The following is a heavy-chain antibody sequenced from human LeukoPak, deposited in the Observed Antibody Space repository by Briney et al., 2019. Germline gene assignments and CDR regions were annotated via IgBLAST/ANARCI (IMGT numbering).Heavy chain of an antibody. CDR2: INPSGGST. V-gene: IGHV1-46*01. J-gene: IGHJ6*03. D-gene: IGHD5-18*01. CDR1: GYTFTSYY. Sequence: ASVKVSCKASGYTFTSYYMHWVRQAPGQGLEWMGIINPSGGSTSYAQKFQGRVTMTRDMSTSTVYMELSSLRSEDTAAYYCATERSVDTAMVPAGYYYYMDVWGKGTTVTVSS. CDR3: ATERSVDTAMVPAGYYYYMDV.